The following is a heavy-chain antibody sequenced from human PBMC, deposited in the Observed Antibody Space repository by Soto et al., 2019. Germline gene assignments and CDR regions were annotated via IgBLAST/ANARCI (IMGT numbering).Heavy chain of an antibody. V-gene: IGHV4-39*02. CDR2: IYYRGTT. CDR3: ARDYGDYQFDY. CDR1: GGSISSSSYY. J-gene: IGHJ4*02. D-gene: IGHD4-17*01. Sequence: SETLSLTCTVSGGSISSSSYYWGWIRQPPGKGLEWIGNIYYRGTTYYNPFLKSRVTISVDTSKNQFSLKLASVTAADTAVYYCARDYGDYQFDYWGQGSVVTVSS.